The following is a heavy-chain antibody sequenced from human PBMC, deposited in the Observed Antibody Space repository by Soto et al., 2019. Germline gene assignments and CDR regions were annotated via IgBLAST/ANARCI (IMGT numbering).Heavy chain of an antibody. CDR3: ARHDEGDIVVVPAAMSKYYYYMDV. D-gene: IGHD2-2*01. CDR1: GGSISSYY. V-gene: IGHV4-59*08. J-gene: IGHJ6*03. CDR2: IYYSGST. Sequence: SETLSLTCTVSGGSISSYYWSWIRQPPGKGLEWIGYIYYSGSTNYNPSIKSRVTISVDTSKNQFSLKLSSVTAADTAVYYCARHDEGDIVVVPAAMSKYYYYMDVWGKGTTVTVS.